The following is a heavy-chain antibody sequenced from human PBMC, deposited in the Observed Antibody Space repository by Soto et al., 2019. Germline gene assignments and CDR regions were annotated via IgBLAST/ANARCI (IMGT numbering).Heavy chain of an antibody. CDR3: ARGAIVGATIHFDY. CDR1: SGSISSSNW. D-gene: IGHD1-26*01. V-gene: IGHV4-4*02. Sequence: SETLSLTCAVSSGSISSSNWWSWVRQPPGKGLEWIGEIYHSGSTNYNPSLKSRVTISVDKSKNQFSLKLSSVTAADTAVYYCARGAIVGATIHFDYWGQGTLVTVSS. CDR2: IYHSGST. J-gene: IGHJ4*02.